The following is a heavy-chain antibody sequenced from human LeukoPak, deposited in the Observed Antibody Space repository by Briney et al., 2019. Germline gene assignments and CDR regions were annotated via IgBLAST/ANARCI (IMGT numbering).Heavy chain of an antibody. CDR1: GYTFSSYG. J-gene: IGHJ4*02. D-gene: IGHD2-2*01. Sequence: GGSLSLFCGACGYTFSSYGVHGVRQAPGKGLEGVAVISYDGSNKYYADSVKGRFTISRDNSKNTLYVQMNSLRAEDTAVYYCASMPPSDYWGQGTLVTVSS. CDR2: ISYDGSNK. CDR3: ASMPPSDY. V-gene: IGHV3-30*03.